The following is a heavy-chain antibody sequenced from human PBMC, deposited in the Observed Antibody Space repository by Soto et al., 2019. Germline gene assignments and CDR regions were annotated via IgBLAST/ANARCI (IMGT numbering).Heavy chain of an antibody. J-gene: IGHJ4*02. V-gene: IGHV4-61*01. D-gene: IGHD3-3*01. CDR3: ARGQAFWTGYYRMPYYFDY. CDR2: LYYSGST. Sequence: SETLSLTCTVSGGSVSSGSYYWSWIRQPPGKGLEYIGYLYYSGSTNYNPSLKSRVTISVDTPKNQFSLKLTPVTAADTAIYYCARGQAFWTGYYRMPYYFDYWGQGTLVTVSS. CDR1: GGSVSSGSYY.